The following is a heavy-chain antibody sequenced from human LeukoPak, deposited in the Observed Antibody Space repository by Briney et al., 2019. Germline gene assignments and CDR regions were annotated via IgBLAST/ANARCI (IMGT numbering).Heavy chain of an antibody. CDR3: ARPQFGYGGNLPFDY. Sequence: GGSLRLSCAASGFTFSSYSMNWVSQAPGKGLEWVSSISSSSSYIYYADSVKGRFTISRDNAKNSLYLQMHSLRAEDTAVYYCARPQFGYGGNLPFDYWGQGTLVTVSS. D-gene: IGHD4-23*01. J-gene: IGHJ4*02. CDR1: GFTFSSYS. CDR2: ISSSSSYI. V-gene: IGHV3-21*01.